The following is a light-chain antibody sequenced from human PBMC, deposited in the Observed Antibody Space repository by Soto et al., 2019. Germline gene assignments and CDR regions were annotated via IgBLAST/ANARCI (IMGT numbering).Light chain of an antibody. V-gene: IGKV3-11*01. CDR2: DAT. Sequence: EVVLTQSPATLSLSPGERATLSCRASQTVSIYLAWYQQKPGQVPRLLIYDATNRAAGIPPRFSGSGSGTDFTLTISSLEPEDFAVYYCQQRYSWPPLTFGGGTKVEIK. CDR1: QTVSIY. J-gene: IGKJ4*01. CDR3: QQRYSWPPLT.